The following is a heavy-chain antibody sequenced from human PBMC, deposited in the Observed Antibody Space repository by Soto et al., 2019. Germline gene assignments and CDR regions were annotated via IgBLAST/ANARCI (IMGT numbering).Heavy chain of an antibody. Sequence: PLKLYCAASGFTFTSSAVQWVRQVRGQRLEWIGWIVVGSGNTNYAQKFQERATITRDMSTSTAYMELSSLRSEDTAVYYCAATGGTRDGYNSVWGQGTLVTVSS. D-gene: IGHD5-12*01. V-gene: IGHV1-58*01. J-gene: IGHJ4*02. CDR1: GFTFTSSA. CDR2: IVVGSGNT. CDR3: AATGGTRDGYNSV.